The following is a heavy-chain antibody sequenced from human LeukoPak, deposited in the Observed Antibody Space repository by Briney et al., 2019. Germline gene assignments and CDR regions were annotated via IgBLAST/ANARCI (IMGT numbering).Heavy chain of an antibody. D-gene: IGHD3-3*01. J-gene: IGHJ6*03. Sequence: PSETLSLTCAVYGGSFSGYYWSWIRQPPGKGLEWIGEINHSGSTNYNPSLKSRVTMSVDTSKNQFSLKLSSVTAADTAVYYCARARKEWLSNYYYYYYMDVWGKGTTVTVSS. CDR2: INHSGST. CDR3: ARARKEWLSNYYYYYYMDV. V-gene: IGHV4-34*01. CDR1: GGSFSGYY.